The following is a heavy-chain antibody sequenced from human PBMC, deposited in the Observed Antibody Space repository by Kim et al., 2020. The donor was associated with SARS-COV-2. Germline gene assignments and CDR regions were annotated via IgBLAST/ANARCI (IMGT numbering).Heavy chain of an antibody. CDR1: GLAFRNFE. CDR2: ISASGALI. CDR3: ATPPSYVSDSDTYYPA. D-gene: IGHD3-10*01. Sequence: GGSLRLSCAISGLAFRNFEMTWVRQAPGKGLEWLSYISASGALIYYAESVKGRIAISRDNAGNSLYLQMNSLRVEDTAVYFCATPPSYVSDSDTYYPAWGQGTLVTVSS. J-gene: IGHJ5*02. V-gene: IGHV3-48*03.